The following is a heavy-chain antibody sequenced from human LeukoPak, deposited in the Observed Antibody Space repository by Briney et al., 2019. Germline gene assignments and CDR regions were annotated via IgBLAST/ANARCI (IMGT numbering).Heavy chain of an antibody. CDR3: AKDGGSLGLAAFDI. J-gene: IGHJ3*02. Sequence: GGSLRLSCAASGFTFSSYGMHWVRQAPGKGLEWVAVISYDGSNKYYADSVKGRFTNSRDNSKNTLYLQMNSLRAEDTAVYYCAKDGGSLGLAAFDIWGQGTMVTVSS. CDR1: GFTFSSYG. CDR2: ISYDGSNK. D-gene: IGHD3-16*01. V-gene: IGHV3-30*18.